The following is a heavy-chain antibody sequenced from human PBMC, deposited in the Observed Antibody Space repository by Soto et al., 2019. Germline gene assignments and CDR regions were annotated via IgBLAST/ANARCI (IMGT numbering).Heavy chain of an antibody. D-gene: IGHD2-2*01. V-gene: IGHV3-11*06. J-gene: IGHJ6*02. Sequence: GSLRLSCAASGFTFSDYYMSWIRQAPGKGLEWVSYISSSSSYTNYADSVKGRFTISRDNAKNSLYLQMNSLRAEDTAVYYCARDAPLADIVVVPADYYYYGMDVWGQGTTVTVSS. CDR1: GFTFSDYY. CDR2: ISSSSSYT. CDR3: ARDAPLADIVVVPADYYYYGMDV.